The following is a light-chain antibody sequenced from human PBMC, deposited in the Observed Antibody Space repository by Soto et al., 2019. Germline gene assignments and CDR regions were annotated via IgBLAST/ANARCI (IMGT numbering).Light chain of an antibody. CDR1: QAVSSSY. CDR3: QQYEVGFI. J-gene: IGKJ2*01. V-gene: IGKV3-20*01. Sequence: EIVLTQSPTTLSLSPGETDTLSCRASQAVSSSYLAWYQQKPGQAPRVVIYDASTRAAGIPDRFSGGGYATDFTLTISSLEPEDVAVYYCQQYEVGFIFGQGTKLEIK. CDR2: DAS.